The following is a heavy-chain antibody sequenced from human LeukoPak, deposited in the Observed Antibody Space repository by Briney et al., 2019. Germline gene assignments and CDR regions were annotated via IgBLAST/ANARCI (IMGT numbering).Heavy chain of an antibody. Sequence: ASVKVSCKASGGTFSSYAISWVRQAPGQGLEWMGGIIPIFGTANYAQKFQGRVTITADESTSTAYMELSSLRSEDTAVYYCASSRYCGGDCYLGWFDPWGQGTPVTVSS. V-gene: IGHV1-69*13. CDR2: IIPIFGTA. CDR1: GGTFSSYA. J-gene: IGHJ5*02. CDR3: ASSRYCGGDCYLGWFDP. D-gene: IGHD2-21*02.